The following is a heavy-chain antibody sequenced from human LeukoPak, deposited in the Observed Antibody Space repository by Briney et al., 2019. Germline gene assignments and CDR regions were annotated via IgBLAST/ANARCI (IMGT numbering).Heavy chain of an antibody. J-gene: IGHJ4*02. CDR3: AREGGMIVVD. V-gene: IGHV4-59*01. CDR2: IYYSGST. CDR1: GGSISSYY. Sequence: SETLSLTCTVSGGSISSYYWSWIQQPPGKGLEWIGYIYYSGSTNYNPSLKSRVTISVDTSKDQFSLKLSSVTAADTAVYYCAREGGMIVVDWGQGTLVTVSS. D-gene: IGHD3-22*01.